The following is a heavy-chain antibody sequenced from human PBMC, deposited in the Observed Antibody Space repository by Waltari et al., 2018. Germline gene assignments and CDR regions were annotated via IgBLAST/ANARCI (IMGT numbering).Heavy chain of an antibody. CDR2: HYNSGRT. J-gene: IGHJ6*03. V-gene: IGHV4-38-2*01. Sequence: QVQLQESGPGLVKPSETLSLTCAVSGYSISSGYYWGWIRPPPGKGLEWIGGHYNSGRTYYNPSLKSRVTISVDTSKNQFSLKLSSVTAADTAVYYCARRAAIAATGPTYYMDVWGKGTTVTVSS. CDR3: ARRAAIAATGPTYYMDV. CDR1: GYSISSGYY. D-gene: IGHD6-13*01.